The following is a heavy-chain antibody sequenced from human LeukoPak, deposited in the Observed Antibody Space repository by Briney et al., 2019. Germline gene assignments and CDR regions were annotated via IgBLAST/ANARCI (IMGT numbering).Heavy chain of an antibody. V-gene: IGHV3-74*01. CDR3: ATGNYHGFDI. D-gene: IGHD1-7*01. CDR1: GFTFSSYW. CDR2: INNNGSSCIT. J-gene: IGHJ3*02. Sequence: GGSLRLSCAASGFTFSSYWMHWVRQVPGKGLMWGSCINNNGSSCITRYADSVKGPFTISRDNANNTLSLQMNSMRAEDMAVYYCATGNYHGFDIWGQGTMVTVSS.